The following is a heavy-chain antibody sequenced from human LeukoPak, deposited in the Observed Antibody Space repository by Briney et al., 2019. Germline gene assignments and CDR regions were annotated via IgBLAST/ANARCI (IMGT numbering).Heavy chain of an antibody. CDR3: ARGAAGVIDY. J-gene: IGHJ4*02. D-gene: IGHD6-19*01. CDR2: IIPILGIA. Sequence: ASVKVSCKASGGTFSSYAISWVRQAPGQGLEWMGRIIPILGIANYAQKFQGRVTITADKSTSTAYMELRSLRSDDTAVYYCARGAAGVIDYWGQGTLVTVSS. V-gene: IGHV1-69*04. CDR1: GGTFSSYA.